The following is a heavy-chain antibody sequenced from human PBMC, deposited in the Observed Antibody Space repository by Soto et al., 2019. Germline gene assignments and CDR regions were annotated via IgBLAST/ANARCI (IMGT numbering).Heavy chain of an antibody. CDR1: GGSISSYY. Sequence: QVQLQESGPGLVKPSETLSLTCTVSGGSISSYYWSWIRQPPGKGLEWIGYIYYSGSTNYNPSLKSRVTISVDTSKNQFSLKLSSVTAADTAVYYCARGGDGYNLDYWGQGTLVTVSS. V-gene: IGHV4-59*01. D-gene: IGHD5-12*01. CDR2: IYYSGST. J-gene: IGHJ4*02. CDR3: ARGGDGYNLDY.